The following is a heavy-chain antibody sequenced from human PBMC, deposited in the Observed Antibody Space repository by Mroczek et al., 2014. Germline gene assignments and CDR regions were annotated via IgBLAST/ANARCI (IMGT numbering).Heavy chain of an antibody. D-gene: IGHD1-1*01. Sequence: QVQLQESGPGLVKPSETLSLTCTVSGGSISSYYWSWIRQPPGKGLEWIGYIYYSGSTNYNPSLKSRVTISVDTSKNQFSLKLSSVTAADTAVYYCARVGTQESGNDALVFDAFDIWGQGTMVTVSS. V-gene: IGHV4-59*01. CDR2: IYYSGST. CDR3: ARVGTQESGNDALVFDAFDI. J-gene: IGHJ3*02. CDR1: GGSISSYY.